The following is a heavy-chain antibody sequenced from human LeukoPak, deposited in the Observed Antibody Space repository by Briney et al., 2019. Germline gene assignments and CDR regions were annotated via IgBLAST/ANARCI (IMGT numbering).Heavy chain of an antibody. J-gene: IGHJ5*02. CDR3: ARGRIVGWFDP. V-gene: IGHV5-51*01. Sequence: GESLKISCKGSGYNFANYWIAWVRQMPGKGLDWMGIIYPGDSDTRYSPSFQGQVTISADKSISTAYLQWSSLKASDTAMYYCARGRIVGWFDPWGQGTLVTVSS. D-gene: IGHD1-26*01. CDR1: GYNFANYW. CDR2: IYPGDSDT.